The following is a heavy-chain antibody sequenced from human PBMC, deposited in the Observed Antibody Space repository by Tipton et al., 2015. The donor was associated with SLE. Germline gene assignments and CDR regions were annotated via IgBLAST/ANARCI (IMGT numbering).Heavy chain of an antibody. CDR3: AKDRWAVSAQYYFDY. D-gene: IGHD4-23*01. CDR1: GFTFSNCG. V-gene: IGHV3-30*02. CDR2: IRYDGSNK. Sequence: SLRLSCAASGFTFSNCGMHWVRQAPGRGLEWVAFIRYDGSNKDYTDSVKGRFTISRDNSKNTLYLQMSSLRTEDTAVYYCAKDRWAVSAQYYFDYWGQGTLVTVSS. J-gene: IGHJ4*02.